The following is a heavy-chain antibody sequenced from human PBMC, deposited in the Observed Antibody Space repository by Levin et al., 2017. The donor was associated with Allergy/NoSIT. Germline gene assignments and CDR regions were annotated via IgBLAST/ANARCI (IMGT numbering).Heavy chain of an antibody. Sequence: SETLSLTCTVSGGSISSYYWSWIRQPPGKGLEWIGYIYYSGSTNYNPSLKSRVTISVDTSKNQFSLKLSSVTAADTAVYYCARGNYYDSSGYRLFDYWGQGTLVTVSS. CDR3: ARGNYYDSSGYRLFDY. CDR1: GGSISSYY. D-gene: IGHD3-22*01. J-gene: IGHJ4*02. V-gene: IGHV4-59*01. CDR2: IYYSGST.